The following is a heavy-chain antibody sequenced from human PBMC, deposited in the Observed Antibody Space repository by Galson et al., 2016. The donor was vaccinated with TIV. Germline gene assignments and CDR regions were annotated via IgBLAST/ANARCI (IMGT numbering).Heavy chain of an antibody. CDR2: ISGSGSIT. Sequence: SLRLSCAASGFTFDYFAMSWVRQAPGEGLEWVSGISGSGSITYFADSVKGRFSISRDNSKNTLYLQLHSLRVEDTAVYYCAKRKNYGGDAFENWGLGTMVTVSS. CDR1: GFTFDYFA. V-gene: IGHV3-23*01. D-gene: IGHD4-23*01. J-gene: IGHJ3*02. CDR3: AKRKNYGGDAFEN.